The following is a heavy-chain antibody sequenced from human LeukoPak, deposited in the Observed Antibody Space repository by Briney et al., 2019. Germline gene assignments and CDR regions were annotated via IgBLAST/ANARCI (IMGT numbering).Heavy chain of an antibody. CDR2: ISGSGGST. J-gene: IGHJ4*02. CDR3: ARGDGYNLYYFDY. V-gene: IGHV3-23*01. Sequence: GGSLRLSCAASGFIFTNYFMSWVRQAPGKGLEWVSAISGSGGSTYYADSVKGRFTISRDNSKNTLYLQMNSLRAEDTAVYYCARGDGYNLYYFDYWGQGTLVTVSS. D-gene: IGHD5-24*01. CDR1: GFIFTNYF.